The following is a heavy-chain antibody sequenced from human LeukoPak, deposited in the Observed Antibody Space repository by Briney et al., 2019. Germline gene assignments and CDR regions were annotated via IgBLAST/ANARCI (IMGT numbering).Heavy chain of an antibody. D-gene: IGHD2-8*01. CDR3: ARVIMVYAIDEKWFDP. Sequence: SVKVSCKASGGTFSSYAISWVRQAPGQGLEWMGGIIPIFGTANYAQKFQGRVTITADESTSTAYMELSSLRSEDTAVYYCARVIMVYAIDEKWFDPWGQGTLVTVSS. CDR1: GGTFSSYA. J-gene: IGHJ5*02. CDR2: IIPIFGTA. V-gene: IGHV1-69*13.